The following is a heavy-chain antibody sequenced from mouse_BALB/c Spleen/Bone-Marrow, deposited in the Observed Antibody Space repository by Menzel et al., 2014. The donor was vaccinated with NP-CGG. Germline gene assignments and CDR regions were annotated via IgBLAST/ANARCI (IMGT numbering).Heavy chain of an antibody. D-gene: IGHD2-4*01. CDR1: GFSLTTYG. CDR2: IWAGGIT. J-gene: IGHJ2*01. V-gene: IGHV2-9*02. Sequence: QVQLQQSGPGLVAPSQSLSITCTVSGFSLTTYGVHWVRQPPGKGLEWLGVIWAGGITNYNSALMSRLSISKDNSKSXVFLKMNSLQTDDTAMYYCARAHYDYVLFDYWGQGTTLTVSS. CDR3: ARAHYDYVLFDY.